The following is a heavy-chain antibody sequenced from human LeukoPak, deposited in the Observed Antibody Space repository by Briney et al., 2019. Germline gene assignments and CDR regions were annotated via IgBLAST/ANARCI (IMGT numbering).Heavy chain of an antibody. J-gene: IGHJ5*02. CDR1: GNTFTSYY. CDR2: INPSGGST. D-gene: IGHD3-16*01. Sequence: ASVKVSCKASGNTFTSYYMHWVRQAPGQGLEWMGIINPSGGSTSYAQKFQGRVTMTRDTSTSTVYMELSSLRSEDTAVYYCARDWSLGGSYANNWFDPWGQGTLVTVSS. V-gene: IGHV1-46*01. CDR3: ARDWSLGGSYANNWFDP.